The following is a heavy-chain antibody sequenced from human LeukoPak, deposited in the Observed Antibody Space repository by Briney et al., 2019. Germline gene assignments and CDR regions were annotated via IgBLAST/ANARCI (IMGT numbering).Heavy chain of an antibody. D-gene: IGHD3-10*01. V-gene: IGHV4-59*08. CDR3: ARTRAIGEFDY. CDR2: IYYSGST. CDR1: GGSISSYY. Sequence: SETLSLTCTVSGGSISSYYWSWIRQPPGKGLEWIGYIYYSGSTNYTPSLKSRVTISVDKSKNQFSLKLSSVTAADRAVYYCARTRAIGEFDYWGQGTLVTVSS. J-gene: IGHJ4*02.